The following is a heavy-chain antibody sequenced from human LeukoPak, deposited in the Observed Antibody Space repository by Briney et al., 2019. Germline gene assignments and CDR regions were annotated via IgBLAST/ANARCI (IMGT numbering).Heavy chain of an antibody. Sequence: SETLSLTCTVSGGSISSYYWSWIRQPPGNGLEWIGYIYYSGSTNYNPSLKSRVTISVDTSKNQFSLKLSSVTAADTAVYYCARLGMTTVTTSPLFDYWGQGTLVTVSS. CDR1: GGSISSYY. CDR3: ARLGMTTVTTSPLFDY. V-gene: IGHV4-59*08. J-gene: IGHJ4*02. D-gene: IGHD4-17*01. CDR2: IYYSGST.